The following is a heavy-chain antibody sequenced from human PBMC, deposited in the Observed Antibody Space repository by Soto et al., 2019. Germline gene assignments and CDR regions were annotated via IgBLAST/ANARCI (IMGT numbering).Heavy chain of an antibody. CDR2: INNSGST. CDR1: GGAFIGYY. V-gene: IGHV4-34*01. D-gene: IGHD7-27*01. CDR3: ARGWGRIFDY. J-gene: IGHJ4*02. Sequence: QVQLQQWGAGLLKPSETLSLTCAVYGGAFIGYYWNWIPQPPGKGLEWIGEINNSGSTNYNPSLKSRVTLSVDTSKNQFSLKLSSVTAADTAVYYCARGWGRIFDYWGQGTLVTVSS.